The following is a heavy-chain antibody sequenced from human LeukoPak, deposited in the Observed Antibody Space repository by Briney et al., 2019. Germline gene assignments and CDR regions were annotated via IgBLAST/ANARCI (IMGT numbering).Heavy chain of an antibody. CDR3: ARQRFDSSGFRLFDAFDI. CDR1: GYSFTSYW. D-gene: IGHD3-22*01. Sequence: GESLKISCKGSGYSFTSYWIGWVRQMPGKGLEWMGIIYPGDSDTRYSPSFQGQVTISADKSISTAYLQWSSLTASDTAMYYCARQRFDSSGFRLFDAFDIWGQGTMVTVSS. CDR2: IYPGDSDT. J-gene: IGHJ3*02. V-gene: IGHV5-51*01.